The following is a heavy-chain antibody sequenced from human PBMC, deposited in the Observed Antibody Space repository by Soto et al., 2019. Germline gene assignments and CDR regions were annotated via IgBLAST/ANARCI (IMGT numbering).Heavy chain of an antibody. Sequence: QVQLVQSGAEVKKPGASVKVSCKASGYTFTSYGISWVRQAPGQGLEWMGWISAYNGNTNYAQKLQGRVTMTTDTSTSTAYMELRSLRSDDTALYYCVRVRLHLGELSYFDFWGQGTLVTVSS. D-gene: IGHD3-16*02. CDR1: GYTFTSYG. J-gene: IGHJ4*02. CDR2: ISAYNGNT. CDR3: VRVRLHLGELSYFDF. V-gene: IGHV1-18*01.